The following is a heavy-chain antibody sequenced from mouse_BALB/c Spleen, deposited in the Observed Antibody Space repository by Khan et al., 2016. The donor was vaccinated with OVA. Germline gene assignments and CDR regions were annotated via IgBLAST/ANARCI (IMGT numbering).Heavy chain of an antibody. D-gene: IGHD2-10*01. V-gene: IGHV2-6-1*01. CDR3: ARQPYYHYYIMDY. Sequence: QVTPKESGPGLVAPSQSLSITCTISGFSLTNYGVHWVRQPPGKGLEWLVVIWSDGSTTYNSTLKSRLSISKDNSKSQVFLKMNSLQTDDTAMYYCARQPYYHYYIMDYWGQGTSVTVSS. CDR2: IWSDGST. CDR1: GFSLTNYG. J-gene: IGHJ4*01.